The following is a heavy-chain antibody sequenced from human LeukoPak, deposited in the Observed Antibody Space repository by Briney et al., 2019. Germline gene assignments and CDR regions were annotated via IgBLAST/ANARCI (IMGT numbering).Heavy chain of an antibody. J-gene: IGHJ4*02. CDR3: ARDPGHCSGGSCYGGFDY. V-gene: IGHV1-46*01. CDR1: GYTFTSYY. CDR2: INPSGGST. Sequence: ASVKVSCKASGYTFTSYYMHWVRQAPGQGLEWMGIINPSGGSTSYAQKFQGRVTMTRDTSTSTVYMELSSLRSEDTAVYYCARDPGHCSGGSCYGGFDYWGQGTLVTVSS. D-gene: IGHD2-15*01.